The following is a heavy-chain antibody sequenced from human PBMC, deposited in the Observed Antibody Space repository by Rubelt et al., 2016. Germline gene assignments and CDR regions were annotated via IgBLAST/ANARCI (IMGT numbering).Heavy chain of an antibody. CDR3: ASGITMVRGVIGAFDI. D-gene: IGHD3-10*01. V-gene: IGHV4-59*01. J-gene: IGHJ3*02. Sequence: GSISSYYWSWIRQPPGKGLEWIGYIYYSGSTNYNPSLKSRVTISVDTSKNQFSLKLSSVTAADTAVYYCASGITMVRGVIGAFDIWGQGTMVTVSS. CDR2: IYYSGST. CDR1: GSISSYY.